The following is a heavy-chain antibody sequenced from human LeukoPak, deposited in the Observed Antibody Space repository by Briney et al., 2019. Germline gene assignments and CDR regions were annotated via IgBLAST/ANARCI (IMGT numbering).Heavy chain of an antibody. J-gene: IGHJ4*02. D-gene: IGHD3-22*01. CDR1: GFTFSSYW. Sequence: PGGSLRLSCAATGFTFSSYWMTWVRQAPGKGLEWVANIREDGSEKYYVDSVKGRITISRDNAKNSLYLQMNSLRAEDTAVYYCARDYYDSSGYQGYWGQGTLVTVSS. CDR2: IREDGSEK. V-gene: IGHV3-7*03. CDR3: ARDYYDSSGYQGY.